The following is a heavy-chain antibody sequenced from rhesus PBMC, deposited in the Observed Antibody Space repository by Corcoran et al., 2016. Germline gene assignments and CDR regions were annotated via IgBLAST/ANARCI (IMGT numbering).Heavy chain of an antibody. J-gene: IGHJ4*01. CDR2: INPSNGNT. V-gene: IGHV1-200*01. CDR1: GYTFTSSS. D-gene: IGHD6-31*01. CDR3: ARGGSGWFDY. Sequence: QVQLVQSGAEVKKPGASVKLSCKASGYTFTSSSINWVRQAPGQGLDWMGWINPSNGNTAYAQKFQGRVTMTRDTSTSTAYVDLSSLRSEDTAVYYCARGGSGWFDYWGQGVLVTVSS.